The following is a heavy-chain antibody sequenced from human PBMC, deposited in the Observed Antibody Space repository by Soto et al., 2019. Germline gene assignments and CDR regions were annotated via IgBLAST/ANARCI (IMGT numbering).Heavy chain of an antibody. V-gene: IGHV1-69*06. CDR2: IIPIFGTA. Sequence: SVKVSCEASVGTFSSYAISWVRQAPGQGLEWMGGIIPIFGTANYAQKFQGRVTITADKSTSTAYMELSSLRSEDTAVYYCARHTSHNIAARPGWFDHWGQGTLVTVSS. J-gene: IGHJ5*02. CDR3: ARHTSHNIAARPGWFDH. D-gene: IGHD6-6*01. CDR1: VGTFSSYA.